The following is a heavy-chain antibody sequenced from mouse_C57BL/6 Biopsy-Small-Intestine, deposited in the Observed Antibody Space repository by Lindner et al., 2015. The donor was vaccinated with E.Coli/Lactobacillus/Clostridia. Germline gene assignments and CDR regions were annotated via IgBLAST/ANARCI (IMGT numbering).Heavy chain of an antibody. CDR1: GYAFSSYW. V-gene: IGHV1-80*01. D-gene: IGHD1-1*01. J-gene: IGHJ2*01. Sequence: VQLQESGAELVKPGASVKISCKASGYAFSSYWMNWVKQRPGKGLEWIGQIYPGDGDTNYNGKFKGKATLTAGKSSSTAYMQLSSLTSEDSAVYFCARIHYYGSSFFDYWGQGTTLTVSS. CDR3: ARIHYYGSSFFDY. CDR2: IYPGDGDT.